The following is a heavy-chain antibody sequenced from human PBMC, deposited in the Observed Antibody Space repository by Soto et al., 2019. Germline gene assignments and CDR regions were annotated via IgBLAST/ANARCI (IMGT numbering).Heavy chain of an antibody. CDR2: IYYSGST. Sequence: SETLSLTCTVSGGSISSGDYYWSWIRQPPGKGLEWIGYIYYSGSTYYNPSLKSRVTISVDTSKNQFSLKLSSVTAADTAMYYCASDHISDILTGYYRYYFDYWGQGTLVTVSS. CDR1: GGSISSGDYY. D-gene: IGHD3-9*01. V-gene: IGHV4-30-4*01. J-gene: IGHJ4*02. CDR3: ASDHISDILTGYYRYYFDY.